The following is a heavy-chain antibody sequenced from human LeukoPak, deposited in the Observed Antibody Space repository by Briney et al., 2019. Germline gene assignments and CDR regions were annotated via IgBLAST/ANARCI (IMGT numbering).Heavy chain of an antibody. CDR1: GFTFDDYA. V-gene: IGHV3-23*01. D-gene: IGHD3-10*01. J-gene: IGHJ3*02. CDR2: ISGSGGST. Sequence: PGGSLRLSCAASGFTFDDYAMHWVRQAPGKGLEWVSAISGSGGSTYYADSVKGRFTISRDNSKNTLYLQMNSLRAEDTAVYYCARARSYYGSGSLDAFDIWGQGTMVTVSS. CDR3: ARARSYYGSGSLDAFDI.